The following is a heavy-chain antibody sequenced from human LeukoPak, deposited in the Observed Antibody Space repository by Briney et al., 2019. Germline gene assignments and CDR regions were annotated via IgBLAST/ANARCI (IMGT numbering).Heavy chain of an antibody. J-gene: IGHJ4*02. D-gene: IGHD6-13*01. CDR3: ARHIWQQPIDY. Sequence: GGPLRLSCAASGFTFSSYCMNWVRQAPGKGLEWVSSISSSSSYIYYADSVKGRFTISRDNAKNSLYLQMNSLRAEDTAVYYCARHIWQQPIDYWGQGTLVTVSS. CDR1: GFTFSSYC. CDR2: ISSSSSYI. V-gene: IGHV3-21*01.